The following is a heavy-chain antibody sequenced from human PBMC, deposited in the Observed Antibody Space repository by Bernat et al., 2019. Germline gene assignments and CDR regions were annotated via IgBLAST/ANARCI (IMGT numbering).Heavy chain of an antibody. CDR2: IYYSGST. D-gene: IGHD3-3*01. V-gene: IGHV4-59*01. CDR3: ARDSWSRYDFWSGHYSEGFDY. Sequence: QVQLQESGPGLVKPSETLSLTCTVSGGSISSYYWSWIRQPPGKGLEWIGYIYYSGSTNYNPSLKSRVTISVDTSKNQFSLKLSSVTAADTAVYYCARDSWSRYDFWSGHYSEGFDYWGQGTLVTVSS. CDR1: GGSISSYY. J-gene: IGHJ4*02.